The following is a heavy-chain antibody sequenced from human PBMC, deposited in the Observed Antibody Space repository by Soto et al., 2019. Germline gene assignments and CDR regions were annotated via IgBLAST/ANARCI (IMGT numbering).Heavy chain of an antibody. J-gene: IGHJ4*02. CDR1: GYTFTGNY. CDR3: VRGGGVDVVTPTRIVFDY. V-gene: IGHV1-2*02. CDR2: INPRNGDT. Sequence: QVQLVQSGAEVKKPGASVKVSCKVSGYTFTGNYMHWMRQAPGQGPEWMGWINPRNGDTDYAQKLLGRVTITRDTAISTAYMNLSRMTSDDTAIYFCVRGGGVDVVTPTRIVFDYWGQGTLLTVSS. D-gene: IGHD2-21*02.